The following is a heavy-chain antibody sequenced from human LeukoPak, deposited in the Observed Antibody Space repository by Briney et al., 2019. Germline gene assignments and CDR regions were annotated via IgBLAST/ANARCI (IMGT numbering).Heavy chain of an antibody. D-gene: IGHD2-15*01. Sequence: EASVRVSCKASGGTFSSYAISWVRQAPGQGLEWMGRIIPILGIANYAQKFQGRVTITADKSTSTAYMELSSLRSEDTAMYYCAREDVGYCSGGSCYSFPYYYYGIDVWGQGTTVTVSS. CDR3: AREDVGYCSGGSCYSFPYYYYGIDV. J-gene: IGHJ6*02. CDR1: GGTFSSYA. V-gene: IGHV1-69*04. CDR2: IIPILGIA.